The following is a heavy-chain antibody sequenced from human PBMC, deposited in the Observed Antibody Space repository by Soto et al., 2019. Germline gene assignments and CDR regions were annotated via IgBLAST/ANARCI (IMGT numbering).Heavy chain of an antibody. D-gene: IGHD3-3*01. CDR1: GYTFTSYG. CDR3: ARGPHGVFGVVHFDY. Sequence: GASVKVSCKASGYTFTSYGISWVRQAPGQGLEWMGWISAYNGNTNYAQKLQGRVTMTTDTSTSTAYMELRSLRSDDTAVYYCARGPHGVFGVVHFDYWGQGTLVTVSS. V-gene: IGHV1-18*01. CDR2: ISAYNGNT. J-gene: IGHJ4*02.